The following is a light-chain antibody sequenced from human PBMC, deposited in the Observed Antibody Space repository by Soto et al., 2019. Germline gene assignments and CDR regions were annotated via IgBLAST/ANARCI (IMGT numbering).Light chain of an antibody. CDR3: QQTYTFPWT. Sequence: DIRMTQSPSSLSASVGDTVTITCRASQGISDSLSWFQHKPGEAPKLLIYTASSLQGGVPLRVSGAGSRTDFSLTISGLQPEDSQTYYCQQTYTFPWTFGQGTRVDIK. V-gene: IGKV1-39*01. CDR2: TAS. J-gene: IGKJ1*01. CDR1: QGISDS.